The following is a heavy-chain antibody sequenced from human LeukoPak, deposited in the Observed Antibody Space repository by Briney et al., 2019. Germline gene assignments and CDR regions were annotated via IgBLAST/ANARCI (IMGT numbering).Heavy chain of an antibody. V-gene: IGHV3-30-3*01. J-gene: IGHJ4*02. D-gene: IGHD4-17*01. CDR1: GFTFSSYA. CDR3: AKDGGSSRYGEEGYFDY. Sequence: GGSLRLSCAASGFTFSSYAMHWVRQAPGKGLGWVAVISYDGSNKYYADSVKGRFTISRDNSKNTLYLQMNSLRAEDTAVYYCAKDGGSSRYGEEGYFDYWGQGTLVTVSS. CDR2: ISYDGSNK.